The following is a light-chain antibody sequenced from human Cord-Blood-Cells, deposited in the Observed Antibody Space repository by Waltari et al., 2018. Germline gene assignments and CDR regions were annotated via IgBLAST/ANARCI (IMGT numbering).Light chain of an antibody. J-gene: IGLJ2*01. V-gene: IGLV6-57*02. CDR2: KEK. CDR1: SGSIASNY. Sequence: NFMLTQPHSVSESPGKTVTISCTGRSGSIASNYVQWCQQRPGSAPTTVFYKEKHRPAAVPVRFSGSTDSSSNPASLTISGLKTEDEADYYCQSYDSSNVVFGGGTKLTAL. CDR3: QSYDSSNVV.